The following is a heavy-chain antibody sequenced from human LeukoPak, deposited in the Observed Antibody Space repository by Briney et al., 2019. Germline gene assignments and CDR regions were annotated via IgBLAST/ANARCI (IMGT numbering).Heavy chain of an antibody. V-gene: IGHV3-48*03. J-gene: IGHJ4*02. D-gene: IGHD3-22*01. Sequence: GGSLRLSCAASGFTFSSYEMNWVRQAPGKGLEWVSYISSSGNTIYYADSVKGRFTISRDNAKNSLYLQMNSLRAEDTAIYYCARDKNYYDSSGRRKVTDYWGQGTLVTVSS. CDR3: ARDKNYYDSSGRRKVTDY. CDR1: GFTFSSYE. CDR2: ISSSGNTI.